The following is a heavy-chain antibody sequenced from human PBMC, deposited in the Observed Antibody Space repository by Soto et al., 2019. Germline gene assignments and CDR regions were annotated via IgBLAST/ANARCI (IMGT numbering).Heavy chain of an antibody. D-gene: IGHD1-26*01. CDR1: GFTFSSYG. CDR2: IWYDGSNR. V-gene: IGHV3-33*01. CDR3: ARDQGPGSGGSYGGENYFYYYGMDV. J-gene: IGHJ6*02. Sequence: QVQLVESGGGVVQPGRSLRLSCAASGFTFSSYGMHWVRQAPGKGLEWVTDIWYDGSNRYYADSVKGRFTISRDNSKNTLYLQTNSLRAEDTAVYYCARDQGPGSGGSYGGENYFYYYGMDVWGQGTTVTVSS.